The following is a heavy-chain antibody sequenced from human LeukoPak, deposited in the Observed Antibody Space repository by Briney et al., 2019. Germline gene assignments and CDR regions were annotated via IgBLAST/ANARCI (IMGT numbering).Heavy chain of an antibody. CDR2: ISAYNGNT. Sequence: ASVKVSCKASGYTFTSYGISWVRQAPGQGLEWMGWISAYNGNTNYAQKLQGRVTMTTDTSTSTAYMELRSLRSDDTAVYYCARRYYDILTRYSSGFDPWGQGTLVTVSS. J-gene: IGHJ5*02. CDR1: GYTFTSYG. CDR3: ARRYYDILTRYSSGFDP. D-gene: IGHD3-9*01. V-gene: IGHV1-18*04.